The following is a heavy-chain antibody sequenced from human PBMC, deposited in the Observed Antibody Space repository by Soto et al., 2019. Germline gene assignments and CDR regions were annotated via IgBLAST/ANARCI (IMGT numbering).Heavy chain of an antibody. CDR1: GGTFSSYA. CDR2: IIPLFRRP. CDR3: ARDNGRPQLGGNYYYITEV. J-gene: IGHJ6*02. D-gene: IGHD3-3*02. Sequence: QVQLVQSGAEVKEPGSSVKVSCQASGGTFSSYALSWVRQAPGQGLEWMGGIIPLFRRPAYAQKFQGRVTITADESTSTAYMELSSLRSEDTAIYYCARDNGRPQLGGNYYYITEVWGQGTTITVSS. V-gene: IGHV1-69*12.